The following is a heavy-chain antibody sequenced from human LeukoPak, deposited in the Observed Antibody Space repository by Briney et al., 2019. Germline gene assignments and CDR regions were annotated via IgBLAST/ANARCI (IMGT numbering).Heavy chain of an antibody. J-gene: IGHJ4*02. Sequence: PSETLSLTCTVSGGSISSSSYYWGWIRQPPGKGLEWIGSIYYSGSTYYNPSLKSRVTISVDTSKNQFSLKLSSVTAADTAVYYCARQEGSSRSSSPFDYWGQGTLVTVSS. CDR3: ARQEGSSRSSSPFDY. CDR1: GGSISSSSYY. V-gene: IGHV4-39*01. CDR2: IYYSGST. D-gene: IGHD6-13*01.